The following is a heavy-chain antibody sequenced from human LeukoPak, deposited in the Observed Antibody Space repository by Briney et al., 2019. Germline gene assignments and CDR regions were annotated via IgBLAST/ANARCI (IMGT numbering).Heavy chain of an antibody. J-gene: IGHJ6*04. D-gene: IGHD3-10*02. V-gene: IGHV3-48*03. CDR3: AELGITMIGGV. CDR1: GFTFSSYE. CDR2: ISRGGSPI. Sequence: GGSLRLSCAASGFTFSSYEMNWVRQAPEKGLEWVSSISRGGSPIFYADSVRGRFTTSRDNAKKSLFLQMNSLRAEDTAVYYCAELGITMIGGVWGKGTTVTISS.